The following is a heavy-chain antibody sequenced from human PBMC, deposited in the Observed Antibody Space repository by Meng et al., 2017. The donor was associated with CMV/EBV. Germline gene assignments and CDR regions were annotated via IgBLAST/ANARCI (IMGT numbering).Heavy chain of an antibody. D-gene: IGHD2-2*01. J-gene: IGHJ6*02. CDR3: ARERVVVVPAATLDYGMDV. CDR1: GFTFSSYE. CDR2: IYSGGST. V-gene: IGHV3-53*01. Sequence: GESLKISCAASGFTFSSYEMNWVRQAPGKGLEWVSVIYSGGSTYYADSVKGRFTISRDNSKNTLYLQMNSLRAEDTAVYYCARERVVVVPAATLDYGMDVWGQETTVTVSS.